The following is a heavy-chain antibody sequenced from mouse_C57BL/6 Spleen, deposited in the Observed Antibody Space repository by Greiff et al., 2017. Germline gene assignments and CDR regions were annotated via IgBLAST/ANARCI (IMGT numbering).Heavy chain of an antibody. CDR2: LNPNNGGT. Sequence: VQLQQSGPELVKPGASVKISCKASGYTFTDYYMNWVKQSPGKSLEWIGDLNPNNGGTSYNQKFKGKATLTVDKSSSTAYMELRSLTSEDSAVYYCATSSGYWGQGTTLTVSS. V-gene: IGHV1-26*01. CDR3: ATSSGY. CDR1: GYTFTDYY. J-gene: IGHJ2*01. D-gene: IGHD1-1*01.